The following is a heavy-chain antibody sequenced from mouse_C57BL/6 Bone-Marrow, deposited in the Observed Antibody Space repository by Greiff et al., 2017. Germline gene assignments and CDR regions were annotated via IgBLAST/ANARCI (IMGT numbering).Heavy chain of an antibody. Sequence: QVQLKQPGAELVKPGASVKLSCKASGFTFTSYCMQWVKQRPGQGLEWIGEIDPSDSYTNYNQKFKGKATLTLDTSSSTAYLQLSSLTSEDYAVYYCASSFSYWYFDYWGQGTTLTVSS. V-gene: IGHV1-50*01. CDR2: IDPSDSYT. D-gene: IGHD2-10*01. J-gene: IGHJ2*01. CDR3: ASSFSYWYFDY. CDR1: GFTFTSYC.